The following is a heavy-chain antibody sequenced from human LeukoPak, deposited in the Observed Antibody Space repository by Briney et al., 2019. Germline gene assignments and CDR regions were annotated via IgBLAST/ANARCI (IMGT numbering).Heavy chain of an antibody. J-gene: IGHJ3*02. CDR1: GGSFSGYY. CDR3: ARAVLYSSSWYGDAFDI. Sequence: SETLSLTCAVYGGSFSGYYWSWIRQPPGKGLEWIGEINHSGSTNYNPSLKSRVTISVDTSKNQFSLKLSSVTAADTAVYYCARAVLYSSSWYGDAFDIWGQGTMVTVSS. D-gene: IGHD6-13*01. V-gene: IGHV4-34*01. CDR2: INHSGST.